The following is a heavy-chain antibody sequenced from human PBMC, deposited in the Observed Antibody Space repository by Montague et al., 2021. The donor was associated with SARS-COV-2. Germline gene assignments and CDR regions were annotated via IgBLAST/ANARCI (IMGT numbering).Heavy chain of an antibody. CDR1: GGSISSGGYY. V-gene: IGHV4-31*03. Sequence: TLSLTCTVSGGSISSGGYYWSWIRQHPGKGLEWVGYIYYSGSTXYNPSVKSRVTISVDASKNQFSLKLSSVTAADTAVYYCARVRITMIVVVDAFDIWGQGTMVTVSS. CDR2: IYYSGST. D-gene: IGHD3-22*01. J-gene: IGHJ3*02. CDR3: ARVRITMIVVVDAFDI.